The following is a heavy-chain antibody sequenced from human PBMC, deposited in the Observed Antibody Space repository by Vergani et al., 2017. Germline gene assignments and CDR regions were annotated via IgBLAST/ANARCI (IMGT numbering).Heavy chain of an antibody. V-gene: IGHV4-59*11. D-gene: IGHD1-14*01. CDR3: VRLRSGTWADY. J-gene: IGHJ4*02. CDR1: GGSISSHY. CDR2: IYYSGST. Sequence: QVQLQESGPGLVKPSETLSLTCTVSGGSISSHYWSWIRQPPGKGLEWIGYIYYSGSTNYNPSLKSRVTISVDTSKNQFSLKLSSVTAADTAVYYCVRLRSGTWADYWGQGTLVTVSS.